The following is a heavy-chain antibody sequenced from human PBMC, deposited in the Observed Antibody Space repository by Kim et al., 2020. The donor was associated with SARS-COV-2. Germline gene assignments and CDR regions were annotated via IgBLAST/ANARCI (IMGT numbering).Heavy chain of an antibody. J-gene: IGHJ3*02. CDR1: GITLSDHF. CDR3: ARDWAPGGGTSAFDI. D-gene: IGHD3-16*01. Sequence: GGSLRLSCAASGITLSDHFMDWFRQAPGKGLEWVGRSRNRAKRYTTEYAASVKGRFTISRDESENTLYLQMSSLKTEDTAVYYCARDWAPGGGTSAFDIWGQGKMVTVSS. V-gene: IGHV3-72*01. CDR2: SRNRAKRYTT.